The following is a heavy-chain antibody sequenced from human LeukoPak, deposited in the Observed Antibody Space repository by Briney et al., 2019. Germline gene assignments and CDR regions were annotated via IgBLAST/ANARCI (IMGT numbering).Heavy chain of an antibody. CDR3: ARGIVDYGDYY. V-gene: IGHV4-30-2*01. CDR2: IYHGGDA. Sequence: SETLSLTCTVSGDSISGGNYYWSWLRQPPGKGLEWIGYIYHGGDAYYNPSPKSRVTLSVDRPNNQFSLKLDSVTAADTAVYYCARGIVDYGDYYWGQGTLVTVSS. CDR1: GDSISGGNYY. J-gene: IGHJ4*02. D-gene: IGHD4-17*01.